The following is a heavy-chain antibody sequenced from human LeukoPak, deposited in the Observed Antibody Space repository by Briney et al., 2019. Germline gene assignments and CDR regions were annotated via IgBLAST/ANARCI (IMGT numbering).Heavy chain of an antibody. Sequence: SVKVSCKASGDTFSSYAISWVRQAPGQGLEWMGRIIPIFGTANYAQKFQGRVTITTDESTSTAYMELSSLRSEDTAVYYCARGSGYGSGWYGIDYWGQGTLVTVSS. V-gene: IGHV1-69*05. CDR3: ARGSGYGSGWYGIDY. J-gene: IGHJ4*02. CDR2: IIPIFGTA. CDR1: GDTFSSYA. D-gene: IGHD6-19*01.